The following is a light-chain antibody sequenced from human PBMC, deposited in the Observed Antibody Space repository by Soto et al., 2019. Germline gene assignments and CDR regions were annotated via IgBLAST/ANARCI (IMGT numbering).Light chain of an antibody. J-gene: IGKJ4*01. CDR1: QSVSSY. CDR3: QHRSKWPLT. V-gene: IGKV3-11*01. CDR2: DAS. Sequence: EIVLTPSPATPSLSPGERATPPCRASQSVSSYLAWYQQKPGQAPRLLIYDASNRATGIPDRFSGSGSGTDFTLTISSLEPEDSAVYYCQHRSKWPLTFGGGTKVDIK.